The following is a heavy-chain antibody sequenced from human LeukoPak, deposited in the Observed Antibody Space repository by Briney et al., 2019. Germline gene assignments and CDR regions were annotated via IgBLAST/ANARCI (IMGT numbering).Heavy chain of an antibody. CDR1: GFTFDDYA. D-gene: IGHD3-10*01. Sequence: QPGRSLRLSCAASGFTFDDYAMHWVRQAPGKDLEWVSGISWNSGSIGYADSVKGRFTISRDNAKNSLYLQMNSLRVEDTALYYCVKDMSAMVRGVIMGAFDIWGQGTMVTVSS. V-gene: IGHV3-9*01. J-gene: IGHJ3*02. CDR3: VKDMSAMVRGVIMGAFDI. CDR2: ISWNSGSI.